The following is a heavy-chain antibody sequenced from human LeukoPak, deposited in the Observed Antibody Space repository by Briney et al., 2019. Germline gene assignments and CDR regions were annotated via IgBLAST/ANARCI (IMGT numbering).Heavy chain of an antibody. Sequence: ETLSLTCAVSGGSISSSNWWSWVRQAPGKGLEWVSAISGSGGSTYYADSVKGRFTISRDNSKNTLYLQMNSLRAEDTAVYYCAKDRSSGLFLDYWGQGTLVTVSS. CDR2: ISGSGGST. D-gene: IGHD3-22*01. CDR3: AKDRSSGLFLDY. CDR1: GGSISSSN. V-gene: IGHV3-23*01. J-gene: IGHJ4*02.